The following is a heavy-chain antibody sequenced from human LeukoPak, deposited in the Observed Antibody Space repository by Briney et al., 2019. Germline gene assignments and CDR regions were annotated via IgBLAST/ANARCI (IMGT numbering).Heavy chain of an antibody. Sequence: ASVTVSCKASGYTFTGYYMHWVRQAPGQGLEWMGWINPNSGGTNYAQKFQGRVTMTRDTSISTAYMELSRLRSDDTAAYYCARSVREQLGGRDYWGQGTLVTVSS. CDR3: ARSVREQLGGRDY. D-gene: IGHD6-6*01. CDR1: GYTFTGYY. CDR2: INPNSGGT. J-gene: IGHJ4*02. V-gene: IGHV1-2*02.